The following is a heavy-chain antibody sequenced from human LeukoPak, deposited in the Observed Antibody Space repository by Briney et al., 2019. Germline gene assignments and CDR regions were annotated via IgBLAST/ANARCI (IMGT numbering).Heavy chain of an antibody. V-gene: IGHV4-34*01. Sequence: SETLSLTCAVYGGPFSTYYWSWIRQPPGKGLEWIGDIYHPGSTTYRPSLKSRVTILVDTSKEQFCVSLNSVTAADTAFYFCARVGYPTQRRVLSAVTIPTAGAFDVWGQGTLVTVSS. J-gene: IGHJ3*01. CDR2: IYHPGST. D-gene: IGHD4-17*01. CDR1: GGPFSTYY. CDR3: ARVGYPTQRRVLSAVTIPTAGAFDV.